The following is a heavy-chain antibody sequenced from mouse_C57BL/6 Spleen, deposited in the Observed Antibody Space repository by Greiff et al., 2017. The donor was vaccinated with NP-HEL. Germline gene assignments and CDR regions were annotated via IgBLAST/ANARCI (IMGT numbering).Heavy chain of an antibody. CDR2: IRSKSSNYAT. J-gene: IGHJ1*03. D-gene: IGHD1-1*01. V-gene: IGHV10-3*01. CDR1: GFTFNTYA. CDR3: VSPSTPYYGSSYWYFDV. Sequence: EVMLVESGGGLVQPKGSLKLSCAASGFTFNTYAMHWVRQAPGKGLEWVARIRSKSSNYATYYADSVKDRFTISRDDSQSMLYLQMNNLKTEDTAMYYCVSPSTPYYGSSYWYFDVWGTGTTVTVSS.